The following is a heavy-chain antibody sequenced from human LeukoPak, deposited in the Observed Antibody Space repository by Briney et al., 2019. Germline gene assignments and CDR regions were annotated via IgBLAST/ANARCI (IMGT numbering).Heavy chain of an antibody. Sequence: GGSLRLSCAPSGFTFSTYAMSWVRQAPGKGLEWGSTITGSGDSTYYADSVKGRFTISRDNSKNSLYLQMNSLRAEDTAVYYCAKGSAVADLYFDYWGQGTLVTVSS. D-gene: IGHD6-19*01. CDR1: GFTFSTYA. CDR3: AKGSAVADLYFDY. CDR2: ITGSGDST. V-gene: IGHV3-23*01. J-gene: IGHJ4*02.